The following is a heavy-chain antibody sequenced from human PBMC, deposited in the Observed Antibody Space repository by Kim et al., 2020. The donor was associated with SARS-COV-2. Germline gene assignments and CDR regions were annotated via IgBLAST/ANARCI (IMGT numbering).Heavy chain of an antibody. Sequence: SVKVSCKASGGTFSSYAISWVRQAPVQGLEWMGGIIPIFGTANYAQKFQGRVTITADESTSTAYMELSSLRSEDTAVYYCAIAVAGTTHYYYYGMDVWGQGTTVTVSS. D-gene: IGHD6-19*01. CDR3: AIAVAGTTHYYYYGMDV. CDR2: IIPIFGTA. J-gene: IGHJ6*02. V-gene: IGHV1-69*13. CDR1: GGTFSSYA.